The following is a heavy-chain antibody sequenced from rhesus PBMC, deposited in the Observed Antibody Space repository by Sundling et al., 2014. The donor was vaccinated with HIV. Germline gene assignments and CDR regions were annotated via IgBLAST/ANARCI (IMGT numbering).Heavy chain of an antibody. CDR1: GFTFRNYA. Sequence: EVQLVESGGGLAKPGGSLRLSCAASGFTFRNYAMHWVRQAPGEGLDWVSAISSGGITFYADSVKGRFTISRDNSKNTLSLQMNSLRTEDTAVYYCAKSYYDSGHYTGDGYWGQGVLVTVSS. D-gene: IGHD3-28*01. CDR3: AKSYYDSGHYTGDGY. V-gene: IGHV3-103*01. CDR2: ISSGGIT. J-gene: IGHJ4*01.